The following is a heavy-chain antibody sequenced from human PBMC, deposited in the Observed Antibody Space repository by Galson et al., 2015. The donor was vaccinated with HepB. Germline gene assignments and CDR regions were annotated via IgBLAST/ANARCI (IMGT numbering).Heavy chain of an antibody. J-gene: IGHJ4*02. D-gene: IGHD3-16*01. CDR3: AREVMIRTLAHKTPDY. V-gene: IGHV3-7*03. Sequence: SLRPSCAASGFTFSAYWMSWVRQVPGKGLEWVADVNLDGSEMYYADSVKGRFTISRDNAERSVSLHMYSLRAEDTAVYYCAREVMIRTLAHKTPDYWGQGTLVTVSS. CDR2: VNLDGSEM. CDR1: GFTFSAYW.